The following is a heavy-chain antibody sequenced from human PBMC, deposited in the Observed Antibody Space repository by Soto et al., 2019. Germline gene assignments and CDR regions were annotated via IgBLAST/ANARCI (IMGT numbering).Heavy chain of an antibody. CDR3: VKDDRILGRRYFDL. Sequence: EEQLLESGGGLIQPGGSLRLACAASGFTFSSYAMTWVRQAPGKGLEWVSSISFSDGGTYYADSVKGRLTISRDNSQNTLFLQMNSLRVEDTAVCYWVKDDRILGRRYFDLWGRGTLVTVSS. D-gene: IGHD2-15*01. V-gene: IGHV3-23*01. CDR2: ISFSDGGT. J-gene: IGHJ2*01. CDR1: GFTFSSYA.